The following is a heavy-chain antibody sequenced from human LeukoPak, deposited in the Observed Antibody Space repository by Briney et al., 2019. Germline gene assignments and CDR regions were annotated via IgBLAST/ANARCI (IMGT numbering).Heavy chain of an antibody. V-gene: IGHV4-59*01. D-gene: IGHD6-13*01. Sequence: SETLSLTCTVSGGSISSYYWSWIRQPTGKGLEWIGYIYYSGSTNYNPSLKSRVTISVDTSKNQFSLKLSSVTAADTAVYYCARGGDSSWYEGYYYYMDVWGKGTTVTVSS. CDR3: ARGGDSSWYEGYYYYMDV. J-gene: IGHJ6*03. CDR2: IYYSGST. CDR1: GGSISSYY.